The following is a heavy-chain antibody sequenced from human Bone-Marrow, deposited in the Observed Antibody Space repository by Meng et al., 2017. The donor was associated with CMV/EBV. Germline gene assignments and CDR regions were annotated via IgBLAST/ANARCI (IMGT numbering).Heavy chain of an antibody. V-gene: IGHV3-21*01. Sequence: GGSLRLSCAASGFTFSNYNMGWVRQAPGKGLEWVSSISSSSSYIYFTDSVKGRFTISRDNAKSSLYLQMSSLSAEDTAVYYCARDGWSPGGFDVWGQGTTVTVSS. CDR3: ARDGWSPGGFDV. J-gene: IGHJ6*02. D-gene: IGHD3-3*01. CDR2: ISSSSSYI. CDR1: GFTFSNYN.